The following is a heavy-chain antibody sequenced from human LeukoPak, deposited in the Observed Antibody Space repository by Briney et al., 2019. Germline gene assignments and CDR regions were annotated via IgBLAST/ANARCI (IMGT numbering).Heavy chain of an antibody. CDR1: GYTFTSYG. Sequence: ASVKVSCKAAGYTFTSYGISWVRQAPGQGLEWMGWISAYNANTNYAQKLQGRVTMTTDTSTSTAYMELRSLRSDDTAVYYCASGPYDSSGYYFDYWGQGTLVTVSS. D-gene: IGHD3-22*01. CDR3: ASGPYDSSGYYFDY. J-gene: IGHJ4*02. CDR2: ISAYNANT. V-gene: IGHV1-18*01.